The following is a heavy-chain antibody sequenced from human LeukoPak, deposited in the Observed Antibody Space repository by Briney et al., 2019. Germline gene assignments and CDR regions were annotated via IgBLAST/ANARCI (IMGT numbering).Heavy chain of an antibody. J-gene: IGHJ4*02. V-gene: IGHV3-7*01. CDR3: ASDGGPFDH. CDR2: INQGASEK. Sequence: PGGSLRLSCAASGLTFSGYWMSWVRQAPGKGLEWVANINQGASEKYYVDSVRGRFTISRDNAKESLTLRMNSLRVDDTAVYYCASDGGPFDHWGQGTLVTVSS. D-gene: IGHD3-3*01. CDR1: GLTFSGYW.